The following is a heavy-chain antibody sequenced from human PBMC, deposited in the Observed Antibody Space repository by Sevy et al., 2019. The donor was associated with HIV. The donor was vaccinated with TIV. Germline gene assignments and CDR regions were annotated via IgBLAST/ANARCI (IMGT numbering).Heavy chain of an antibody. V-gene: IGHV4-38-2*01. CDR2: IYHSGST. D-gene: IGHD3-10*01. Sequence: SETLSLTCAVSGYSISSGYYWGWIRQPPGKGLEWIGSIYHSGSTYYNPSLKSRVTISVDTSKNQFSLKLSSVTAADTAVYYCARAPFTMVRGGDWFDPWGQGTLVTVSS. J-gene: IGHJ5*02. CDR1: GYSISSGYY. CDR3: ARAPFTMVRGGDWFDP.